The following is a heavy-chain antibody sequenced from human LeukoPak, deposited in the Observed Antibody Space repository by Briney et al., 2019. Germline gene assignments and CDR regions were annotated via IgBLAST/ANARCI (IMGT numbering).Heavy chain of an antibody. CDR1: GDTFTSYD. Sequence: ASVKVSCKASGDTFTSYDINWVRQATGQGLEWMGWMNPNSGNTGYAQKFQGRVTMTRNTSISTAYMELSSLRSEDTAVYYCAREGGSGSYYNLYYYYYGMDVWGQGTTVTVSS. V-gene: IGHV1-8*01. CDR3: AREGGSGSYYNLYYYYYGMDV. CDR2: MNPNSGNT. D-gene: IGHD3-10*01. J-gene: IGHJ6*02.